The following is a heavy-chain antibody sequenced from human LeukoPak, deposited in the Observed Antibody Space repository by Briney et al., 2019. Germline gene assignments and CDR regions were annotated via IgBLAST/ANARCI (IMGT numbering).Heavy chain of an antibody. Sequence: SETLSLTCDVSGGSFSGYYWSWIRQPPGKGLEWIGEINHSGSTNYNPSLKSRVTISVDTSKNQFSLKLSSVTAADTAVYYCARGLGSVRALQFDYWGQGTLVTVSS. CDR2: INHSGST. V-gene: IGHV4-34*01. D-gene: IGHD3-10*02. J-gene: IGHJ4*02. CDR3: ARGLGSVRALQFDY. CDR1: GGSFSGYY.